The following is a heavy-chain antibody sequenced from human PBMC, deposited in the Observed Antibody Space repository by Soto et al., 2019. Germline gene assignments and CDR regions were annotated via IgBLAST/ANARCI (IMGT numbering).Heavy chain of an antibody. V-gene: IGHV2-5*02. CDR2: IYWDDDK. Sequence: QITLKESGPPLVKPTQTLTLTCTFSGFSLSTSGVGVGWIRQPPGKALEWLAFIYWDDDKRYSPSLKSRLTITKDTSKNQVVLTMTNMDPVDTATYYCAHTLALGIRGLPDFFDYWGQGTLVTVSS. J-gene: IGHJ4*02. D-gene: IGHD3-10*01. CDR3: AHTLALGIRGLPDFFDY. CDR1: GFSLSTSGVG.